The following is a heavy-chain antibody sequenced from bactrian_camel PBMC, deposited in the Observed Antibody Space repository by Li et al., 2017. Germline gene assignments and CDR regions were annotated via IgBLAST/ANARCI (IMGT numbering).Heavy chain of an antibody. D-gene: IGHD6*01. CDR1: GDTYGSYWST. J-gene: IGHJ4*01. CDR2: FDSIGTT. CDR3: TLGAPYAGTCPVDEEYRF. Sequence: HVQLVESGGGSVQAGGSLKLSSTATGDTYGSYWSTACMGWFRQRPGEARELVASFDSIGTTDYSDFVKGRFTISKDNTKNTVDLQMNSLKPEDTAMYYCTLGAPYAGTCPVDEEYRFSGQGTQVTVS. V-gene: IGHV3S55*01.